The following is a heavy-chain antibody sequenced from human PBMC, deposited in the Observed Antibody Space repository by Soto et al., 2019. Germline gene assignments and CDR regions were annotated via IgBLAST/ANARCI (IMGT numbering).Heavy chain of an antibody. D-gene: IGHD4-17*01. CDR3: ARGHGDWFDP. CDR1: GDSVSSDSVA. V-gene: IGHV6-1*01. Sequence: QVQLQQSSPGLVKPSQTLSLTCAVSGDSVSSDSVAWNWIRQSPSRGLEWLGRTYYRSKWYNDYAVSVKSRISINPDTSKNQFSLQLNSVTPEDTAVYYCARGHGDWFDPWGQGTLVTVSS. CDR2: TYYRSKWYN. J-gene: IGHJ5*02.